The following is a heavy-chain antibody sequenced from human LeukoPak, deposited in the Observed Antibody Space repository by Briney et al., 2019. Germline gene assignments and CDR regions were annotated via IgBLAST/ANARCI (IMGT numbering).Heavy chain of an antibody. J-gene: IGHJ4*02. Sequence: SETPSLTCTVSGGSISSSSYYWGWIRQPPGKGLEWIGSIYYSGSTYYNPSLKSRVTISVDTSKNQFSLKLSSVTAADTAVYYCARGPRTRVLPGYDYWGQGTLVTVSS. CDR1: GGSISSSSYY. CDR3: ARGPRTRVLPGYDY. V-gene: IGHV4-39*07. D-gene: IGHD3-10*01. CDR2: IYYSGST.